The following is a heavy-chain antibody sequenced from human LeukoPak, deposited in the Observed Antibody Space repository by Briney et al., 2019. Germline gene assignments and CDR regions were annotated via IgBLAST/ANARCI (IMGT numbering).Heavy chain of an antibody. CDR1: GFAFSYSE. J-gene: IGHJ6*02. V-gene: IGHV3-48*03. D-gene: IGHD6-6*01. Sequence: GGSLRLSCVTSGFAFSYSEMTWVRQAPGKGLEWVSYISTTGSAIYYADSLKDRFTISRDNAKNSVYLQMNSLRAEDTGIYYCARVRMSIMDVWGQGTTVTVSS. CDR3: ARVRMSIMDV. CDR2: ISTTGSAI.